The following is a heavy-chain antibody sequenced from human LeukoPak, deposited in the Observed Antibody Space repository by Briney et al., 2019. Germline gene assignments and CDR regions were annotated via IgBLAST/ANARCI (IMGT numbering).Heavy chain of an antibody. CDR1: GGSFSGYY. D-gene: IGHD3-3*01. V-gene: IGHV4-34*01. CDR3: ASQYYDFWSGYLGRWFDP. Sequence: SETLSLXCAVYGGSFSGYYWSWSRQPPGKGLEWIGEINHSGSTNYNPSLKSRVTISVDTSKNQFSLKLSSVTAADTAVYYCASQYYDFWSGYLGRWFDPWGQGTLVTVSS. CDR2: INHSGST. J-gene: IGHJ5*02.